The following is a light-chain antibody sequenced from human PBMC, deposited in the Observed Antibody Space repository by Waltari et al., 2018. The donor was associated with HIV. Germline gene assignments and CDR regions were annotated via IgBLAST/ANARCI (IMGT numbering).Light chain of an antibody. J-gene: IGLJ1*01. V-gene: IGLV2-11*01. CDR1: SSDVGGYDY. Sequence: QSALTQPRSVSGSPGQSVTVSCTEASSDVGGYDYVSWYQQNPGQPPKLIIYDVTKRPSGVPVRFSCSWSCHTASLTISGLQADDEADYYCCSYAGSYSYFFGAGTRVIVL. CDR2: DVT. CDR3: CSYAGSYSYF.